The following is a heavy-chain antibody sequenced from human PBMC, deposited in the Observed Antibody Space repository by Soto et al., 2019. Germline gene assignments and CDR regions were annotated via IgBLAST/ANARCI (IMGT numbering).Heavy chain of an antibody. CDR2: ISYDGSRK. D-gene: IGHD6-25*01. Sequence: SLRLSGAESGFTLSSYDIHCVRQAPGKGMQWVGAISYDGSRKYYSDSVKGRFTISRDDSEITLYMQMNSLRAEDTAVYYCAKVGRAYSSAWYFDCWGQGALITVSS. J-gene: IGHJ4*02. V-gene: IGHV3-30*18. CDR3: AKVGRAYSSAWYFDC. CDR1: GFTLSSYD.